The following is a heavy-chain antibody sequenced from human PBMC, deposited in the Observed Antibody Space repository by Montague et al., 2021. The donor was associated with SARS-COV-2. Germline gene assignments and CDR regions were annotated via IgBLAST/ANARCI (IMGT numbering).Heavy chain of an antibody. V-gene: IGHV4-59*02. CDR3: ARLIGSGWTDAFDF. Sequence: SETLSLTCVVSGDSVNTNQWTWVRQPPGKGLEWIGHVFYTGSTKYNPSLESRVTISIDTSKNQFALRLTSVSAADTAIYYCARLIGSGWTDAFDFWGQGTMATVSS. J-gene: IGHJ3*01. CDR1: GDSVNTNQ. CDR2: VFYTGST. D-gene: IGHD6-19*01.